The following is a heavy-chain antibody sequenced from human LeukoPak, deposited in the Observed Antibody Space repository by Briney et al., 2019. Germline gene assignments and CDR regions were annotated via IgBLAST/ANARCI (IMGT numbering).Heavy chain of an antibody. V-gene: IGHV1-46*01. CDR1: GYTFTTYY. CDR3: ARPDILTGLIGY. Sequence: ASVKVSCKASGYTFTTYYIHWVRQAPGQGLEWMGLINPSGGSTNYAQKFQGRVTMTRDTSTSTVYMELSSLRSEDTAVYYCARPDILTGLIGYWGQGTLVTVSS. J-gene: IGHJ4*02. CDR2: INPSGGST. D-gene: IGHD3-9*01.